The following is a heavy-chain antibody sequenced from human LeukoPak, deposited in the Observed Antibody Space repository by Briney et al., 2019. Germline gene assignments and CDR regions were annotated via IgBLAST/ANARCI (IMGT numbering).Heavy chain of an antibody. D-gene: IGHD1-26*01. CDR3: ARESGSYLDAFDI. V-gene: IGHV4-4*07. Sequence: SETLSLTCAVSGGSLSSYYWSCIRQPPGKGLEWIGRISTSGSTKYTPSLKSRVTMSGETPKNQFSLKLSSVTAADTAVYYCARESGSYLDAFDIWGEGTMVTVSS. CDR2: ISTSGST. J-gene: IGHJ3*02. CDR1: GGSLSSYY.